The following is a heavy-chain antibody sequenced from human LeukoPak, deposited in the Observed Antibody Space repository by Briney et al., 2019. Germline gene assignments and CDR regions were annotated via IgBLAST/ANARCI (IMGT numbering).Heavy chain of an antibody. Sequence: GASVKVSCKASGYTFTSYGISWVRQAPGQGLEWMGWISAYNGNTNYAQKLQGRVTMTTDTSTSTAYMELRSLRSDVTAVYYCARDHPGGYQLLYDWFDPWGQGTLVTVSS. CDR1: GYTFTSYG. J-gene: IGHJ5*02. CDR2: ISAYNGNT. V-gene: IGHV1-18*01. CDR3: ARDHPGGYQLLYDWFDP. D-gene: IGHD2-2*02.